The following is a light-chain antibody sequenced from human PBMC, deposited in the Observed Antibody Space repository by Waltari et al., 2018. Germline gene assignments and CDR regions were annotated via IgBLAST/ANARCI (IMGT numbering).Light chain of an antibody. V-gene: IGKV3-15*01. CDR1: QSIAKN. Sequence: EIVMTQSPATLSVSPGERATLSCRASQSIAKNLAWYQQRPGQAPRLLIYDASTRATGIPARFSGSGSGTDFTLTISSLQSEDIALYYCQQYNIWYTFGQGTKLEI. J-gene: IGKJ2*01. CDR2: DAS. CDR3: QQYNIWYT.